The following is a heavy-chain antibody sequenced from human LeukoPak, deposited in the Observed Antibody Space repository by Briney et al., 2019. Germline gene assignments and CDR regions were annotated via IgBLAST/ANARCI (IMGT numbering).Heavy chain of an antibody. CDR3: AKDRQGSQSSGEDY. Sequence: GGSLRLSCAASGFTFSSYAMHWVRQAPGKGLEWVAFIRYDGSNKYYAGSVKGRFTISRDKSNNTLYLQMNSLRAEDTAVYYCAKDRQGSQSSGEDYWGQGTLVTVSS. CDR1: GFTFSSYA. CDR2: IRYDGSNK. D-gene: IGHD7-27*01. J-gene: IGHJ4*02. V-gene: IGHV3-30*02.